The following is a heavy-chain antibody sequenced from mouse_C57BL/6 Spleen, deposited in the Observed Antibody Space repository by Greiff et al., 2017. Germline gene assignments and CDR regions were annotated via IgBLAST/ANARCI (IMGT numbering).Heavy chain of an antibody. D-gene: IGHD2-5*01. CDR1: GYAFSSSW. CDR2: IYPGEGDT. CDR3: ASSNYSFALDD. V-gene: IGHV1-82*01. Sequence: QVQLQQSGPELVKPGASVKISCKASGYAFSSSWMNWVKQRPGTGLEWIGRIYPGEGDTNYNGKVKGKATLTADKSSNTAYMQLSSLTSEDSAVYCCASSNYSFALDDWGQGTSVTVSS. J-gene: IGHJ4*01.